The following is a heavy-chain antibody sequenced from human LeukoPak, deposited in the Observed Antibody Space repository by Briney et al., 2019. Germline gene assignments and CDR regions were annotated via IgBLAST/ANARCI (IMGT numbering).Heavy chain of an antibody. D-gene: IGHD6-19*01. V-gene: IGHV4-39*01. CDR3: AGIAVAGMY. CDR1: GGSISSSSYY. Sequence: SETLSLTCTVSGGSISSSSYYWGWIRQPPGKGLEWIGSIYYSGSTYYNPSLKSRVTISVDTSKNQFSLKLSSVTAADTAVYYCAGIAVAGMYWGQGTLVTVSS. J-gene: IGHJ4*02. CDR2: IYYSGST.